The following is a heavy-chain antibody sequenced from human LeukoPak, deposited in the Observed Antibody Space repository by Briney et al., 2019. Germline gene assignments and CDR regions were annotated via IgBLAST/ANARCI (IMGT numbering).Heavy chain of an antibody. Sequence: GGSLRLSCAASGFTFSSSWMHWVRQAPGKGLVWVSRIDSDGSHTTYADSVKGRFTVSRDNAKNTLYLQMNSLRAEDTAVYYCARGSRIWFAYWGQGTLVTVSS. CDR3: ARGSRIWFAY. V-gene: IGHV3-74*01. CDR1: GFTFSSSW. D-gene: IGHD6-13*01. CDR2: IDSDGSHT. J-gene: IGHJ4*02.